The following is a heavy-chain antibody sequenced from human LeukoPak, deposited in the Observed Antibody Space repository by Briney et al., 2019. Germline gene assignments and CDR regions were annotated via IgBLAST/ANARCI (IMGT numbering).Heavy chain of an antibody. V-gene: IGHV3-21*01. D-gene: IGHD6-13*01. CDR1: GFTFSSYA. CDR2: ISSSSSYI. J-gene: IGHJ6*03. CDR3: ARDGYSTSLGYMDV. Sequence: GGSLRLSCAASGFTFSSYAMSWVRQAPGKGLEWVSSISSSSSYIYYADSVKGRFTISRDNAKNSLYLQMNSLRAEDTAVYYCARDGYSTSLGYMDVWGKGTTVTVSS.